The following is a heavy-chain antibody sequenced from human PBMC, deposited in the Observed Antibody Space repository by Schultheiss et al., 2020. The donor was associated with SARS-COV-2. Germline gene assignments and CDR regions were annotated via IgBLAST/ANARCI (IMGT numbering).Heavy chain of an antibody. CDR2: IKSKTDGGTT. CDR3: TTEGGQYCSSTSCYLFRYYYGMDV. D-gene: IGHD2-2*01. CDR1: GFTFSNAW. J-gene: IGHJ6*02. V-gene: IGHV3-15*01. Sequence: GESLKISCAASGFTFSNAWMSWVRQAPGKGLEWVGRIKSKTDGGTTDYAAPVKGRFTISRDDSKNTLYLQMNSLKTEDTAVYYCTTEGGQYCSSTSCYLFRYYYGMDVWGQGTTVTGSS.